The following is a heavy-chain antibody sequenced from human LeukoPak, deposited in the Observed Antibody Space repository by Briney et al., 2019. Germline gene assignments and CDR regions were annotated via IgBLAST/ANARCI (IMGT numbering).Heavy chain of an antibody. D-gene: IGHD6-6*01. CDR3: ARGLSGYASSLGY. J-gene: IGHJ4*02. CDR1: GITFDDHA. V-gene: IGHV3-9*01. Sequence: GGSLRLSCAASGITFDDHAMHWVRQAPGQGLQWVSGISWNSGTIAYADSVKGRFTISRDNAKNSLNLQMNSLRPEDTAVYYCARGLSGYASSLGYWGQGTLVTVSS. CDR2: ISWNSGTI.